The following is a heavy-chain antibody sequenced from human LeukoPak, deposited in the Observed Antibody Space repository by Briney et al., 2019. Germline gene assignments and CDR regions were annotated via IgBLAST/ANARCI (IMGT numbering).Heavy chain of an antibody. CDR1: GFTFSSYS. CDR3: AIATTGRGAFGS. J-gene: IGHJ4*02. Sequence: PGGSLRLSCAASGFTFSSYSMNWVRQAPGRGLEWVSYISGSSRPIYYADSVKGRFTISRDNSKNSLSLQMNSLTAEDTAIYYCAIATTGRGAFGSWGQGTLVSVSS. D-gene: IGHD1-1*01. CDR2: ISGSSRPI. V-gene: IGHV3-48*04.